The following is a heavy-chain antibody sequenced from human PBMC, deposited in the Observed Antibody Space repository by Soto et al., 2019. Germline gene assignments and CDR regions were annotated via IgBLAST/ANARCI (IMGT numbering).Heavy chain of an antibody. CDR2: SSYNGGT. J-gene: IGHJ4*02. D-gene: IGHD3-10*01. Sequence: SETLSLTCTASTDSSSFTNSYWGWIRQPPGKGLQWIGSSSYNGGTFYNPSLKGRVVISFDTSKKQSSLQVTSVTAADTAVYFCARHRIEVVWRGFDFWGQGSPVTVSS. CDR3: ARHRIEVVWRGFDF. V-gene: IGHV4-39*01. CDR1: TDSSSFTNSY.